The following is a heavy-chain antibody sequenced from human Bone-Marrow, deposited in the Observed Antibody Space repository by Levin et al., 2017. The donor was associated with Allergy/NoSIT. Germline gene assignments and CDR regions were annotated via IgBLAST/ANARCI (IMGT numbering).Heavy chain of an antibody. D-gene: IGHD3-16*01. J-gene: IGHJ6*02. V-gene: IGHV3-33*01. Sequence: TGGSLRLSCAASGFTFYNYGVHWVRQAPGKGLEWVAIIWHDGSHKYYADSVQGRFTISRDNSNNTVYLQMNSLRVEDTAVYYCARASEGGMDVWGQGTTVTVSS. CDR2: IWHDGSHK. CDR1: GFTFYNYG. CDR3: ARASEGGMDV.